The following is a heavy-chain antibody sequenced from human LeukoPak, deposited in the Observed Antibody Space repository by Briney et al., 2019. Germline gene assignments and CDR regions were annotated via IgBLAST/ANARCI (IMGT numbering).Heavy chain of an antibody. CDR3: ASMVHSSSWYAFDI. CDR1: GFTFDDYA. Sequence: GGSLRLSCAASGFTFDDYAMHWVRQAPGKGLEWVSGISWNSGSIGYADSVKGRFTISRDNAKNSLYLQMNSLRAEDTALYYCASMVHSSSWYAFDIWGQGTMVTVSS. J-gene: IGHJ3*02. V-gene: IGHV3-9*01. D-gene: IGHD6-13*01. CDR2: ISWNSGSI.